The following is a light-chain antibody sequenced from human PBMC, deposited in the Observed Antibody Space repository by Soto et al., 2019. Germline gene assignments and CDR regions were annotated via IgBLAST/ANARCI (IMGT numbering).Light chain of an antibody. CDR2: GAS. J-gene: IGKJ5*01. V-gene: IGKV3-15*01. Sequence: EIVMTQSPATLSVSPGERATLSCMASQSVSSDFAWYQQKPGQAPRLLIYGASSRATGIPARFSGSGSGTDFTLTISSLQSEDFAVYYCQQYNNWPITFGQGTRLEIK. CDR3: QQYNNWPIT. CDR1: QSVSSD.